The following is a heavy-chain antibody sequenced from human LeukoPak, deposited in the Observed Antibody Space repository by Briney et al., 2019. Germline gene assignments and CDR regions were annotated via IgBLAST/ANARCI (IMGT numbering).Heavy chain of an antibody. CDR1: GGTFSSYA. CDR3: ARDLDAGPSGSGNWFDP. V-gene: IGHV1-69*13. J-gene: IGHJ5*02. CDR2: IIPIFGTA. D-gene: IGHD3-10*01. Sequence: SVKVSRKASGGTFSSYAISWVRQAPGQGLEWMGGIIPIFGTANYAQKFQGRVTITADESTSTAYMELSSLRSEDTAVYYCARDLDAGPSGSGNWFDPWGQGTLVTVSS.